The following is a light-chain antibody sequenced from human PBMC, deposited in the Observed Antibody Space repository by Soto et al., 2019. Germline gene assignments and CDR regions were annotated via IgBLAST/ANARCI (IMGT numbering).Light chain of an antibody. Sequence: SYELPQPPSVSVAPGQTARRTCGGNNIGNKSVHWYQQKPGQAPVLVVYDDRDRPSGIAERFTGSNSGNTATLTISRVEAGDEADYYCQVWDSSSDHVVFGGGTELAVL. V-gene: IGLV3-21*02. CDR2: DDR. CDR1: NIGNKS. CDR3: QVWDSSSDHVV. J-gene: IGLJ2*01.